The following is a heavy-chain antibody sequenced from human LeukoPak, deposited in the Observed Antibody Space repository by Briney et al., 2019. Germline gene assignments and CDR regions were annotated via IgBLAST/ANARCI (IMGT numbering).Heavy chain of an antibody. CDR1: GFDFSASS. CDR3: AKDLRDGLGILDY. J-gene: IGHJ4*02. CDR2: ISSGSSYM. Sequence: GGSLRLSCVASGFDFSASSFNYIRQAPGKGLEWVSSISSGSSYMYYTDSVKGRFTISRDNAKNSVYLQMNSLGVEDTALYYCAKDLRDGLGILDYWGQGTLVTVSS. D-gene: IGHD3-10*01. V-gene: IGHV3-21*01.